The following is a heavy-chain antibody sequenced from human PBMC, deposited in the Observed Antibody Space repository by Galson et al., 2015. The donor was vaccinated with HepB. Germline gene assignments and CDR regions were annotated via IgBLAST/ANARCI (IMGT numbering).Heavy chain of an antibody. J-gene: IGHJ3*01. V-gene: IGHV3-9*01. CDR1: GFIFDDYT. D-gene: IGHD4-17*01. CDR2: IGWNSGNI. CDR3: AKDMGHGDYGWAFDV. Sequence: SLRLSCAASGFIFDDYTMHWVRQVPGKGLEWVSRIGWNSGNIGYADSVKGRFTISRDNAENSLYLQMDSLRAEDTALYYCAKDMGHGDYGWAFDVWGQGTMVIVSS.